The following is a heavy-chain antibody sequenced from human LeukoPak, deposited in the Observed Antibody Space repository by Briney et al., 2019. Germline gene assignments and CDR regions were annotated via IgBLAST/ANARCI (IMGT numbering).Heavy chain of an antibody. CDR3: ARGSSGYYPVMGGVPRAPYYYYYYMDV. D-gene: IGHD3-22*01. Sequence: SETLSLTCTVSSVSISSISYYWGCTRQPPGKGLEWMGYIYYSGSASYNPSLKSRVTISVDTSKNQFSLKLSSVTAADTAVYYCARGSSGYYPVMGGVPRAPYYYYYYMDVWGKGTTVTISS. CDR1: SVSISSISYY. J-gene: IGHJ6*03. V-gene: IGHV4-61*05. CDR2: IYYSGSA.